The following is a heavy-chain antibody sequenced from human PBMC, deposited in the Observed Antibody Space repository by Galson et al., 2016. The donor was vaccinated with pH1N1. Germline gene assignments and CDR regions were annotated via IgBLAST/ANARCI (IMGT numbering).Heavy chain of an antibody. J-gene: IGHJ4*02. V-gene: IGHV2-5*02. D-gene: IGHD4-17*01. CDR3: VQSGHGDYVGYFDY. CDR1: GFSLSTSGVG. Sequence: PALVKPTQTLTLTCTFSGFSLSTSGVGVGWIRQPPGKALEWLALIYWDDDKRYSTSLKSRLTITKDTSKNQVVLTMTNMDPVDTATYYCVQSGHGDYVGYFDYWGQGTLVSVSS. CDR2: IYWDDDK.